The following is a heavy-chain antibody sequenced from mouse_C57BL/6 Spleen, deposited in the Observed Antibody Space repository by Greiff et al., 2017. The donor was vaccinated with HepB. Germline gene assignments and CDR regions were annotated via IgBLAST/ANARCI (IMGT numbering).Heavy chain of an antibody. D-gene: IGHD1-1*01. CDR2: IYPGDGNT. Sequence: QVQLQQSGPELVKPGASVKISCKASGYAFSSSWMNWVKQRPGKGLEWIGRIYPGDGNTNYNGKFKGKATLTADKSSSTAYMQRRSLTSEDSAVYFCAREASYYGSSYWYFDVWGTGNTVTVSS. J-gene: IGHJ1*03. CDR3: AREASYYGSSYWYFDV. CDR1: GYAFSSSW. V-gene: IGHV1-82*01.